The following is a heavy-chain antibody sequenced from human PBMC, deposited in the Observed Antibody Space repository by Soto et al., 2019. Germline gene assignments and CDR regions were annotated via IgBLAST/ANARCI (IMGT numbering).Heavy chain of an antibody. CDR2: ISGSGGST. J-gene: IGHJ4*02. CDR1: GFTFSSYA. V-gene: IGHV3-23*01. D-gene: IGHD3-9*01. Sequence: EVQLLESGGGLVQPGGSLRLSCAASGFTFSSYAMIWVRQAPGKGLEWVSAISGSGGSTYYADSVKGRFTISRDNSKNTLYLQMNSLRAEDTAVYYCAKAPYILTGYYPFDYWGQGTLVTVSS. CDR3: AKAPYILTGYYPFDY.